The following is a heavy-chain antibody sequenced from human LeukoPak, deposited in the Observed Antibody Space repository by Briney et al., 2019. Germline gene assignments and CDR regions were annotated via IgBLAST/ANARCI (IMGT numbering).Heavy chain of an antibody. CDR3: ARDWVEQQLVIGNWFDP. CDR2: INPNSGGT. V-gene: IGHV1-2*02. D-gene: IGHD6-13*01. J-gene: IGHJ5*02. Sequence: ASVKVSCKASGYTFTGYYMHWVRQAPGQGLGWMGWINPNSGGTNYAQKFQGRVTMTRDTSISTAYMELSRLRSDDTAVYYCARDWVEQQLVIGNWFDPWGQGTLVTVSS. CDR1: GYTFTGYY.